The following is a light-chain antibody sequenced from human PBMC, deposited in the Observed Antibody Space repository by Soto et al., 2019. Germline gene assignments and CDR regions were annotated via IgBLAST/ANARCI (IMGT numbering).Light chain of an antibody. J-gene: IGKJ2*01. Sequence: EIVLTQSPGTLSLSPGERATLSCRASQSVSSSYLAWYQQKAGQAPRLLIHGVSTRATGVPDRFSGSGSGTDFTLTISRPEPEDFAVYYCQQYVTSPYIFGQGTKLEIK. CDR2: GVS. CDR3: QQYVTSPYI. CDR1: QSVSSSY. V-gene: IGKV3-20*01.